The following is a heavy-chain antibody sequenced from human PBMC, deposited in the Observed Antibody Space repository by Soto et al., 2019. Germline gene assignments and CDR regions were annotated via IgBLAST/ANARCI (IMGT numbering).Heavy chain of an antibody. Sequence: EVQLLESGGGLVQPWGSLRLSCAASGFTFSSYAMKWVRQAPGKGLEWVSVITGSGDATYYADSVKGRFTISRDNSKNTLYVQMNSVRAEDTALYYCAKAISGYNAPIDRWGQGTRVTVSS. V-gene: IGHV3-23*01. J-gene: IGHJ5*02. CDR2: ITGSGDAT. CDR1: GFTFSSYA. CDR3: AKAISGYNAPIDR. D-gene: IGHD1-20*01.